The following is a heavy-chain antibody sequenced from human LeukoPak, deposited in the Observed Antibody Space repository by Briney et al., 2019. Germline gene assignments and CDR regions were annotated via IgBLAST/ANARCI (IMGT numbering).Heavy chain of an antibody. CDR1: GGSISSYY. CDR3: ARGVAVAGLFDY. Sequence: SETLSLACTVSGGSISSYYWSWIRQPAGKGLEWIGRIYTSGGTNYNPSLKSRVTMSVDTSKNQFSLKLSSVTAADTAVYYCARGVAVAGLFDYWGQGTLVTVSS. CDR2: IYTSGGT. V-gene: IGHV4-4*07. D-gene: IGHD6-19*01. J-gene: IGHJ4*02.